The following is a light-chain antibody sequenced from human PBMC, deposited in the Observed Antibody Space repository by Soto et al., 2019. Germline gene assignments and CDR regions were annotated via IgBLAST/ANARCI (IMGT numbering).Light chain of an antibody. CDR1: QSVGND. CDR2: SAS. CDR3: QQRTNWPPT. Sequence: EIVLTQSPATLSLSPGERATLSCRASQSVGNDLVWYHHKPGQAPRLLIYSASNRATGIPARFSGSGSGTDFTLTISSLDPEDFAVYYCQQRTNWPPTFGGGTKVEIK. V-gene: IGKV3-11*01. J-gene: IGKJ4*01.